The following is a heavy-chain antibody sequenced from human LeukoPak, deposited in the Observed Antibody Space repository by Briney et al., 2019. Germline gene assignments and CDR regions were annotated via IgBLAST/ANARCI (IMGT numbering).Heavy chain of an antibody. CDR1: GFTFSSYG. V-gene: IGHV3-30*19. J-gene: IGHJ6*02. Sequence: PGRSLRLSCAASGFTFSSYGMHWVRQAPGKGLEWVAVISYDGSNKYYADSVKGRFTISRDNSKNTLYLQMNSLRAEDTAVYYCARDLDSAYYGMDVWGQGTTVTVSS. CDR3: ARDLDSAYYGMDV. CDR2: ISYDGSNK. D-gene: IGHD3-9*01.